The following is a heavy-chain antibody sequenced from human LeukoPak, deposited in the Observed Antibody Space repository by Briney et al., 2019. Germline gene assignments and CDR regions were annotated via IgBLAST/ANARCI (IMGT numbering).Heavy chain of an antibody. CDR2: MNPSGST. D-gene: IGHD3-22*01. J-gene: IGHJ6*03. Sequence: SETLSLTCAVYGGSFSGYYWTWIRQTPGKGLEWIGEMNPSGSTNYHPSLKSRVTISVDTSKNQFSLALSSVTAADTAVYYCARGRQDVTMIVVVMTAVSYYLDVWGKGTTVTVS. CDR3: ARGRQDVTMIVVVMTAVSYYLDV. V-gene: IGHV4-34*01. CDR1: GGSFSGYY.